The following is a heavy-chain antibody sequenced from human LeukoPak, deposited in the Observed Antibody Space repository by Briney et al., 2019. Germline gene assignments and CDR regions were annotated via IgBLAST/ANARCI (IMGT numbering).Heavy chain of an antibody. CDR1: VFTFSSYG. V-gene: IGHV3-30*02. CDR3: AKDRGGCSSTSCYPKVSTF. J-gene: IGHJ4*02. D-gene: IGHD2-2*01. Sequence: GGSLRLSCAASVFTFSSYGMHWGRQAPGKGLGWVAFIRYDGSNTYYAVSVKGRFTISRDNSKNTLYLHINSLRAVDTAVYYFAKDRGGCSSTSCYPKVSTFGGQGTLVTVSS. CDR2: IRYDGSNT.